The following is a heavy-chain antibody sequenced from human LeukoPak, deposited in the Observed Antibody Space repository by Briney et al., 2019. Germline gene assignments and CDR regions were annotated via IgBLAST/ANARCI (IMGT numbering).Heavy chain of an antibody. CDR2: IYTSGST. CDR1: NGSISSYF. V-gene: IGHV4-4*07. Sequence: KPSETLSLTCTVSNGSISSYFWSWIRQPAGKGLDWIGRIYTSGSTNYNPSLKSRVTMSLDTSKNHFSLKLRSVTAADTAVYYCATYDYYMDVWGKGTTVTVSS. CDR3: ATYDYYMDV. D-gene: IGHD2-2*01. J-gene: IGHJ6*03.